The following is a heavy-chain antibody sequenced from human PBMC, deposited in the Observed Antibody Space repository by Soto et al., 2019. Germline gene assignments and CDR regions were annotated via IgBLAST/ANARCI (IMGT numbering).Heavy chain of an antibody. CDR3: ARAALYSSSSGYYYYMDV. D-gene: IGHD6-6*01. V-gene: IGHV1-3*01. Sequence: EVSVKVSSKASGYSFTSYAMHWLRQAPGQRHEWMGWINAGNGNTKYSQKFQGRVTITRDTSASTAYMELSSLRSEDTAVYYCARAALYSSSSGYYYYMDVWGKGTTVTVSS. CDR1: GYSFTSYA. CDR2: INAGNGNT. J-gene: IGHJ6*03.